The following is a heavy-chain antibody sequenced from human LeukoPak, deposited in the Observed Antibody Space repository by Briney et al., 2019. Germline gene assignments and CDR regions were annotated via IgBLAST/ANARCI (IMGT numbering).Heavy chain of an antibody. V-gene: IGHV3-11*04. CDR2: TIMTGSTI. CDR3: ARMRRDLAKGDYFYYYYMDV. CDR1: GFTFSDYY. Sequence: PGGSLRLSCAASGFTFSDYYMTWIRQAPGKGLEWVSYTIMTGSTIYYADSVKGRFTISRDNANNSLDLQMNSLTAEDTAVYYCARMRRDLAKGDYFYYYYMDVWGKGTTVIVSS. D-gene: IGHD3-16*01. J-gene: IGHJ6*03.